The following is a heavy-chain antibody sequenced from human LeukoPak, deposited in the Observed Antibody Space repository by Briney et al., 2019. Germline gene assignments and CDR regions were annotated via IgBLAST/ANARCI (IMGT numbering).Heavy chain of an antibody. CDR3: ATFHGILGANGFDY. CDR2: FDPEDGET. J-gene: IGHJ4*02. CDR1: GYTFTGYY. Sequence: GASVKVSCKASGYTFTGYYMHWVRQAPGKGLEWMGGFDPEDGETIYAQKFQGRVTMTEDTSTDTAYMELSSLRSEDTAVYYCATFHGILGANGFDYWGQGTLVTVSS. V-gene: IGHV1-24*01. D-gene: IGHD3-9*01.